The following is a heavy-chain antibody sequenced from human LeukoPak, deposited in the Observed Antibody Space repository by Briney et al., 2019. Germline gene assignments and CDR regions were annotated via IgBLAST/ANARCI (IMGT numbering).Heavy chain of an antibody. Sequence: GASVKVSCKASGYTFTSYDINWVRQATGQGLEWMGWMNPNSGNTGYAQKFQGRVTITRSTSISTAYMELSSLRSEDTAVYYCARHGIAVAGIDYWGQGTLVTVSS. D-gene: IGHD6-19*01. CDR1: GYTFTSYD. CDR2: MNPNSGNT. CDR3: ARHGIAVAGIDY. V-gene: IGHV1-8*03. J-gene: IGHJ4*02.